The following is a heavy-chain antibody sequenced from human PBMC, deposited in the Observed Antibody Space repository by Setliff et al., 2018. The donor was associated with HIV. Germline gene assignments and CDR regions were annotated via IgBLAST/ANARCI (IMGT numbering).Heavy chain of an antibody. CDR1: GVTFSSYS. V-gene: IGHV3-48*04. CDR2: ISRNSDTI. Sequence: AGGSLRLSCAASGVTFSSYSMNWVRQAPGKGLEWLSYISRNSDTIYYADSVRGRFTISRDNANNLLYLQMNSLRAEDTAVYYCARDQEHIIVVSATGNMPGYLHYYYMDVWGKGSTVTVSS. J-gene: IGHJ6*03. CDR3: ARDQEHIIVVSATGNMPGYLHYYYMDV. D-gene: IGHD2-2*01.